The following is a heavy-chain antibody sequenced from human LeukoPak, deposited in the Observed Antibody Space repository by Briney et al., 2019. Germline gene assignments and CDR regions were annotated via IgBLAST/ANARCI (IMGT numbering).Heavy chain of an antibody. CDR3: VKDPNCSGGSCSGVFDY. CDR2: ISSNGGST. V-gene: IGHV3-64D*09. J-gene: IGHJ4*02. D-gene: IGHD2-15*01. CDR1: GFTFSSYA. Sequence: GGSLRLSCSASGFTFSSYAMHWVRQAPGKGLEYVSAISSNGGSTYYADSVKGRFTISRDNSEHTLYLQMSSLRAEDTAVYYCVKDPNCSGGSCSGVFDYWGQGTLVTVSS.